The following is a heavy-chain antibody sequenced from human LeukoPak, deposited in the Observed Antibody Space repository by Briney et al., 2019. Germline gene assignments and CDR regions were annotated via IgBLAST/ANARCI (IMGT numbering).Heavy chain of an antibody. J-gene: IGHJ4*01. CDR3: ARHETGPYFDY. Sequence: GESLKISCKGSGYSFTSYWIGWVRQMPGKGLECMGIIYPGDSDTRYSPCFQGQVTISADKPISTAYLQWSSLKASDTAIYYCARHETGPYFDYWGHGTLVTVSS. V-gene: IGHV5-51*01. D-gene: IGHD1-1*01. CDR2: IYPGDSDT. CDR1: GYSFTSYW.